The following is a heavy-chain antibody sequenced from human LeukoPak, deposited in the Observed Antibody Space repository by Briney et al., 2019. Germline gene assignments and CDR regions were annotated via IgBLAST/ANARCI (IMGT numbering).Heavy chain of an antibody. V-gene: IGHV3-23*01. J-gene: IGHJ4*02. Sequence: GGSLRLSCVASGFTFNNYAMSWVRQAPGRGLEWASSTAGSGISKDYADSVKGRFTISKDKSKNTLYLQMDNLRAEDTGVYFCARLPTFYYDSSGYHYDYWGQGTLVTVSS. CDR2: TAGSGISK. CDR1: GFTFNNYA. D-gene: IGHD3-22*01. CDR3: ARLPTFYYDSSGYHYDY.